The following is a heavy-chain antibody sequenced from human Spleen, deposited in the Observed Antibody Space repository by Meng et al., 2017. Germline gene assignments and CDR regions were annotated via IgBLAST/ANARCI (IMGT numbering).Heavy chain of an antibody. CDR2: IYYTGST. Sequence: QLQLQESGPGLVKPSETLSLTCTVSGGSISSSFFYWGWVRQPPGKGLEWIGSIYYTGSTYYNPSLKSRDTISIDTSKNQFSLKLSSVTAADTAVYYCARLDDTGIDYWGQGILVTVSS. V-gene: IGHV4-39*01. J-gene: IGHJ4*02. CDR3: ARLDDTGIDY. CDR1: GGSISSSFFY. D-gene: IGHD5-18*01.